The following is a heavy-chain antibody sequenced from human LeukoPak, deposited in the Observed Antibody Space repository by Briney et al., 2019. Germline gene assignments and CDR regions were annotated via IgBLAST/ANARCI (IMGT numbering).Heavy chain of an antibody. V-gene: IGHV3-30*04. CDR3: ARVRSYYDSSGYYWVY. D-gene: IGHD3-22*01. Sequence: GGSLRLSCAASGFTFSSYAMHWVRQAPGKGLEWVAVISYDGSNKYYADSVKGRFTISRDNSKNTLYLQMNSLRAEDTAVYYCARVRSYYDSSGYYWVYWGQGTLVTVSS. CDR1: GFTFSSYA. CDR2: ISYDGSNK. J-gene: IGHJ4*02.